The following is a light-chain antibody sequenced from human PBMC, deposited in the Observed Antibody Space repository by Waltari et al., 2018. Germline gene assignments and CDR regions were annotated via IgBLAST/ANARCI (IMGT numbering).Light chain of an antibody. J-gene: IGLJ3*02. CDR1: SGSVSSSYY. CDR3: VLYMGSGIWV. V-gene: IGLV8-61*01. CDR2: GPN. Sequence: QTVVTQEPSFSVSPGGTVTLTCGLSSGSVSSSYYPTWYQQTPGQAPRTLIYGPNTRSAGVPDRFSGSILGNKAALTTTGAQADDESDYYCVLYMGSGIWVFGGGTKLTVL.